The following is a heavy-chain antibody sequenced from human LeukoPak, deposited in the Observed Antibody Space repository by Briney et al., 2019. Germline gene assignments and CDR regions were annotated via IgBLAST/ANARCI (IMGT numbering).Heavy chain of an antibody. Sequence: GGSLRLSCAASGFTFSSYAMSWVRQAPGKGLEWVSAISGSGGSTYYADSVKGRFTISRDNSKNTLYLRMNNLRVEDTAVYYCAKGGELHQFFFYWGQGTLVTVSS. CDR1: GFTFSSYA. D-gene: IGHD1-26*01. CDR3: AKGGELHQFFFY. J-gene: IGHJ4*02. V-gene: IGHV3-23*01. CDR2: ISGSGGST.